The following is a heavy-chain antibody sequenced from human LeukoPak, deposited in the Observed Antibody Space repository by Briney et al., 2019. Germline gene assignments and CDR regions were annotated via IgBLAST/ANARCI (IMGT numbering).Heavy chain of an antibody. V-gene: IGHV3-48*02. J-gene: IGHJ4*02. D-gene: IGHD6-13*01. CDR2: ISSSSSTI. CDR3: ASGPGIAAADLDY. CDR1: GFTFDDYG. Sequence: GGSLRLSCAASGFTFDDYGMSWVRQAPGKGLEWVSYISSSSSTIYYADSVKGRFTISRDNAKNSLYLQMNSLRDEDTAVYYCASGPGIAAADLDYWGQGTLVTVSS.